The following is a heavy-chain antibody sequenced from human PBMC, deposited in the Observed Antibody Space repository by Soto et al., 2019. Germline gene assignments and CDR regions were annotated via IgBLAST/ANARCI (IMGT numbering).Heavy chain of an antibody. CDR2: IYWDDDK. D-gene: IGHD3-9*01. CDR3: AHKDYDILTGYYMSRGFDY. V-gene: IGHV2-5*02. CDR1: GCSISTSGVG. J-gene: IGHJ4*02. Sequence: TETLRLTCALSGCSISTSGVGVGWTRQPPGKALEWLALIYWDDDKRYSPSLKSRLTITKDTSKNQVVLTMTNMDPVDTATYYCAHKDYDILTGYYMSRGFDYWGQGTLVTVSS.